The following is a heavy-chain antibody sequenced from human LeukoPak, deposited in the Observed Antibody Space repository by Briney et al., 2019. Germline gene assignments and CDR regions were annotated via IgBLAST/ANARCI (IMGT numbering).Heavy chain of an antibody. J-gene: IGHJ6*03. CDR3: ARAVAGSPYYYYYMDV. D-gene: IGHD6-19*01. V-gene: IGHV4-59*01. CDR1: GGSISSYY. CDR2: IYYSGST. Sequence: PSETLSLTCTVSGGSISSYYWSWIRQPPGKGLEWIGYIYYSGSTNYNPSLKSRVTISVDTSNNQFPLRLSSVTAADTAVYYCARAVAGSPYYYYYMDVWGKGTTVTVSS.